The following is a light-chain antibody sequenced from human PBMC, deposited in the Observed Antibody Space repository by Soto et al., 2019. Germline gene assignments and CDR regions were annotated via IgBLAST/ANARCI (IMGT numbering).Light chain of an antibody. CDR1: SSVVGSYNL. Sequence: QSVLTQPASVSGSPGQSITISCTGTSSVVGSYNLVSWYQQHPGKAPKLMIYEVSKRPSGVSNRFSGSKSGNTASLTISGLQAEDEAYDYCCSYAGSSTLEVFGTGTKVTVL. CDR2: EVS. V-gene: IGLV2-23*02. J-gene: IGLJ1*01. CDR3: CSYAGSSTLEV.